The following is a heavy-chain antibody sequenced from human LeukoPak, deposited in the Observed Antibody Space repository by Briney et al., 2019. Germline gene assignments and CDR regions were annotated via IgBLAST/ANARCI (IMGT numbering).Heavy chain of an antibody. CDR2: IYYSGST. Sequence: GSLRLSCAASGFTFSSYAMSWVRQAPGKGLEWIGSIYYSGSTYYNPSLKSRVTISVDTSKNQFSLRLSSVTAADTAMYYCARDEYAYGGRTHPYFFNYWGQGTLVTVS. D-gene: IGHD3-16*01. CDR3: ARDEYAYGGRTHPYFFNY. J-gene: IGHJ4*02. CDR1: GFTFSSYA. V-gene: IGHV4-39*07.